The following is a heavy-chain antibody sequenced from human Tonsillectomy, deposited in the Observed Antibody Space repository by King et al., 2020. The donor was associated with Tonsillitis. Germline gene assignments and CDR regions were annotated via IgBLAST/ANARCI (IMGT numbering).Heavy chain of an antibody. Sequence: QLVQSGGGLVQPGGSLRLSCSASGFNFNNYAMQWVRQAPGKGMEYVAAISKTGNNTFYGDSVKGRFTISRDNSKNTLYVQVSSLRVEDTAVYYCVEDGHGVGDFWGQGTLVTVSS. CDR3: VEDGHGVGDF. CDR1: GFNFNNYA. D-gene: IGHD4-17*01. J-gene: IGHJ4*02. CDR2: ISKTGNNT. V-gene: IGHV3-64*05.